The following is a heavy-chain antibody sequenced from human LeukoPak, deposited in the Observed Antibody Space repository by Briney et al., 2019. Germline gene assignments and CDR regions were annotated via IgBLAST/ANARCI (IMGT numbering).Heavy chain of an antibody. Sequence: GGSLRLSCAASGFIFSSYAMHWVRQAPGKGLEWVAVLSYDEINKYYADSVKGRFTISRDNSKNTLYLQMNSLRAEDRAIYYCARPGVNSGIDFWGQGTLVNVSS. D-gene: IGHD1-14*01. V-gene: IGHV3-30*01. J-gene: IGHJ4*02. CDR2: LSYDEINK. CDR1: GFIFSSYA. CDR3: ARPGVNSGIDF.